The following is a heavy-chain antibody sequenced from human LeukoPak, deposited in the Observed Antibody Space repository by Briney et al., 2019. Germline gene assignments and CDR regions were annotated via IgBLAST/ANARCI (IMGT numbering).Heavy chain of an antibody. J-gene: IGHJ4*02. Sequence: GGSLRLSCVLSTFTKAWMNWVRQAPGKGLEWVGRVKNRGDGMATDYAAPVKGRFIISRDDSKKTVYLQMDSLKTEDTAVYFCTTEYFGGFEYWGQGTLVTVSP. CDR1: TFTKAW. D-gene: IGHD3-16*01. V-gene: IGHV3-15*07. CDR3: TTEYFGGFEY. CDR2: VKNRGDGMAT.